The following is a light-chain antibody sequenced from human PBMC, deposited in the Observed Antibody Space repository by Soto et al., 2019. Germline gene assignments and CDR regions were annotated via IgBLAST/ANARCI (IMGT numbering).Light chain of an antibody. CDR2: GAS. CDR1: QNIATD. CDR3: QQFHNWPPIT. V-gene: IGKV3D-15*01. J-gene: IGKJ5*01. Sequence: IVMTQSPGTLSVSPRERATLSCRASQNIATDMAWYQQTPGRPPRLLIYGASNRATGTPARFSGSGSGTDFTLTISSLEPEDFAVYYCQQFHNWPPITFGQGTRREIK.